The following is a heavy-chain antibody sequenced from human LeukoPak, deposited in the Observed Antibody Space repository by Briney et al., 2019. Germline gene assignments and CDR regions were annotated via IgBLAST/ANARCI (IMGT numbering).Heavy chain of an antibody. V-gene: IGHV3-30-3*01. J-gene: IGHJ5*02. CDR2: ISYDGSNK. CDR1: GFTFNSYA. CDR3: ARGYL. Sequence: GGSPRLSCAASGFTFNSYAMHWVRQAPGKGLEWVAVISYDGSNKYYADSVKGRFTISRDNSKNTLYLQMNSLRAEDTAVYYCARGYLWGQGTLVTVSS.